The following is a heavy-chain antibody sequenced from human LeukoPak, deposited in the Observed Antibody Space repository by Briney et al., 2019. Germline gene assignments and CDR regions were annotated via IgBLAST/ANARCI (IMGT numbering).Heavy chain of an antibody. CDR1: GASISDSCYG. V-gene: IGHV4-39*02. D-gene: IGHD2-15*01. CDR3: AGRLEDLGVVAGAAHNGAEYFQQ. CDR2: VDYTWTT. Sequence: SQTLSPTCTVSGASISDSCYGSGWHRGPPWNGLELFVRVDYTWTTHSHRSAKTRVTISVAMTKNYFSLRLSSATAADTAVYFCAGRLEDLGVVAGAAHNGAEYFQQWGHGALVTVTS. J-gene: IGHJ1*01.